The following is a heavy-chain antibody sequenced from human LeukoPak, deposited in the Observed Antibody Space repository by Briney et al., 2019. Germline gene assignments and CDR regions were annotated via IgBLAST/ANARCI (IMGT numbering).Heavy chain of an antibody. D-gene: IGHD5-18*01. CDR2: IKQDGSEK. CDR3: ARGAAMVISLFDY. V-gene: IGHV3-7*04. Sequence: QPGGSLRLSCAASGFTFSSYWMSWVRQAPGKGLEWVANIKQDGSEKYYVDSVKGRFTISRDNAKNSLYLQMNSLRAEDTAVYYCARGAAMVISLFDYWGQGTLVTVSS. CDR1: GFTFSSYW. J-gene: IGHJ4*02.